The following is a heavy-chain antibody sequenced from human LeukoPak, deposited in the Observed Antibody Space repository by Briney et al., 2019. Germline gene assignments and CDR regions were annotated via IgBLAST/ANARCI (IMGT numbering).Heavy chain of an antibody. Sequence: GGSLRLSCAASGFTFSSYPMHWVRQAPGKGLEWVALISYDGTHKYYADSVKGRFTISRDNSKNTLYLLMNSLRVEDTAVYFCARVLYDSSGYYIDYGGQGTLVTVSS. CDR1: GFTFSSYP. V-gene: IGHV3-30*04. CDR3: ARVLYDSSGYYIDY. D-gene: IGHD3-22*01. CDR2: ISYDGTHK. J-gene: IGHJ4*02.